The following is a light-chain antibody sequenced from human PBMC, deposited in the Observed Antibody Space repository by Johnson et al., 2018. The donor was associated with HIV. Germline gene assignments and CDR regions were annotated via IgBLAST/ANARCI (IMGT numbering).Light chain of an antibody. J-gene: IGLJ1*01. V-gene: IGLV1-51*01. CDR3: GTWDTSLSAFV. CDR1: SSNIGNNY. CDR2: DNN. Sequence: QSMLTQPPSVSAAPGQKVTISCSGSSSNIGNNYVSWYQQLPGTAPKLLIYDNNKRPSGIPDRFSGFKSGTSATLGITGLQTGDEAYYYCGTWDTSLSAFVFGTGTKVTVL.